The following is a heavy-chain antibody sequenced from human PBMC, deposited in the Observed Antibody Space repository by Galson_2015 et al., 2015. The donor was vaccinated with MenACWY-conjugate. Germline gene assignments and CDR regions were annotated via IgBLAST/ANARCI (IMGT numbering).Heavy chain of an antibody. J-gene: IGHJ1*01. CDR1: GFPFFTYW. V-gene: IGHV3-7*03. Sequence: SLRLSCAASGFPFFTYWMSWVRQAPGKGLEWVANIKYDGSERHYVDSVKGRFTVSRDNVNHSLSLEMNSLTAEDTAVYFCARETFLTSRRRYFHHWGQGTLVTVSS. D-gene: IGHD6-6*01. CDR3: ARETFLTSRRRYFHH. CDR2: IKYDGSER.